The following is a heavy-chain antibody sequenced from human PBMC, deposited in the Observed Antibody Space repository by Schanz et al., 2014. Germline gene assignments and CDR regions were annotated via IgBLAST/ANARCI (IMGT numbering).Heavy chain of an antibody. Sequence: QAQVIQSGPEVKKPGASVKVSCKASGYTFTNHYLHWVRQAPGQGLEWMGRISPSSGGTNYAQNCQGRGTMTKDTSINTVYMELSTLTSDDTAVYYCARESVSRTRLFDPWGQGTLVTVSS. CDR3: ARESVSRTRLFDP. V-gene: IGHV1-2*06. J-gene: IGHJ5*02. D-gene: IGHD3-3*01. CDR2: ISPSSGGT. CDR1: GYTFTNHY.